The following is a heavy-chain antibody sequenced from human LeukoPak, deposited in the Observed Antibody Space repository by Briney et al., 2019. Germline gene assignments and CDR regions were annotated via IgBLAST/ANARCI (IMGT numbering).Heavy chain of an antibody. Sequence: SETLSLTCAVSGYSTSSGYYWGWIRQPPGKGLEWIGSIYHSGSTYYNPSLKSRVTMSVDTSKNQFSLKLSSVTAADTAVYYCARKYSYTSSWLSWGQGTLVTVSS. CDR2: IYHSGST. J-gene: IGHJ5*02. V-gene: IGHV4-38-2*01. CDR1: GYSTSSGYY. CDR3: ARKYSYTSSWLS. D-gene: IGHD6-13*01.